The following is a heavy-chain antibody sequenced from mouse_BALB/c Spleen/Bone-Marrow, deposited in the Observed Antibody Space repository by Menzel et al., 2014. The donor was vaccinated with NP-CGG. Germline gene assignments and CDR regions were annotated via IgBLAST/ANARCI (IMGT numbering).Heavy chain of an antibody. CDR1: GFNIKDTY. CDR3: ARYYYGSSYFDY. J-gene: IGHJ2*01. V-gene: IGHV14-3*02. CDR2: IDPANGNT. D-gene: IGHD1-1*01. Sequence: VQLKESGAELVKPGASVKLSCTASGFNIKDTYMHWVKQRPEQGLEWIGRIDPANGNTKYDPKFQGMATITADTSSNTAYLQLSSLTSEDTAVYYCARYYYGSSYFDYWGQGTTLTVSS.